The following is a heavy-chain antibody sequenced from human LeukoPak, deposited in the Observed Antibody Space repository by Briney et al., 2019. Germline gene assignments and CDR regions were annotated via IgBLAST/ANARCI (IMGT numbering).Heavy chain of an antibody. D-gene: IGHD3-3*01. CDR2: MNPNSGNT. Sequence: ASVKVSCKASGYTFTSYVINWVRQATGQGLEWMGWMNPNSGNTGYAQKFQGRVTITRNTSISTAYMELSSLRSEDTAVYYCARVLYYDFWSGYSLGNYYYMDVWGKGTTVTVSS. V-gene: IGHV1-8*03. CDR3: ARVLYYDFWSGYSLGNYYYMDV. J-gene: IGHJ6*03. CDR1: GYTFTSYV.